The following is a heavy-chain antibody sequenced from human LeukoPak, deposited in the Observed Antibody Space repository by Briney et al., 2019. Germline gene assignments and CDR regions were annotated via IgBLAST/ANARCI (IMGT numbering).Heavy chain of an antibody. D-gene: IGHD3-16*02. V-gene: IGHV1-2*02. J-gene: IGHJ4*02. Sequence: ASVKVSCKASGYTFTGYYMHWVRQAPGQGLEWMGWINPNSGGTNYAQKFQGRVTMTRDTSISTAYMELSRLRSDDTAVYYCARAGTYHDYVWGSYRIDYWGQGTLVTVSS. CDR2: INPNSGGT. CDR3: ARAGTYHDYVWGSYRIDY. CDR1: GYTFTGYY.